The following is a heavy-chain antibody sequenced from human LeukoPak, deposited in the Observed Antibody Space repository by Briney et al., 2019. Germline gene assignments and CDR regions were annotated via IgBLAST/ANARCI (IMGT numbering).Heavy chain of an antibody. CDR2: IYYNGYT. V-gene: IGHV4-59*01. CDR1: GGSISSYY. CDR3: ARTTMVRGTYYMDV. D-gene: IGHD3-10*01. J-gene: IGHJ6*03. Sequence: SETLSLTCTVSGGSISSYYWSWIRQPPGKGLEWIGYIYYNGYTNYNPSLKGRVTISVDTSKNQFSLKLSSVTAADTAVYYCARTTMVRGTYYMDVWGKGTTVTISS.